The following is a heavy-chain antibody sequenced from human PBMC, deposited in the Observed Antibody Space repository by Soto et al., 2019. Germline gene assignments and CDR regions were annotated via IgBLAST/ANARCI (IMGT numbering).Heavy chain of an antibody. V-gene: IGHV3-23*01. J-gene: IGHJ4*02. CDR1: GFTFSCFS. CDR2: ISGIGSSI. CDR3: AKAWGIDY. Sequence: GGSLRLSCAASGFTFSCFSMCWVRQASGKGLEWVSTISGIGSSIYSAVSVKGRFTISRDNSNNSLYLQLNSLRVEDTAIYYCAKAWGIDYWGQGT. D-gene: IGHD7-27*01.